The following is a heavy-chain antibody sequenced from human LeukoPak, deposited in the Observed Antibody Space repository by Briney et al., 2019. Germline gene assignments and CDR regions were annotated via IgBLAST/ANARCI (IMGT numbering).Heavy chain of an antibody. CDR2: ISYDGNMK. CDR3: ARDPAYGGSSGLHLDF. CDR1: GFTFIDYA. Sequence: GSLRLSCEASGFTFIDYAMHWVRQAPGKGLQWVAVISYDGNMKYYEDSVEGRFTISRDNSKNTLYLQMNSLRVDDTAVYFCARDPAYGGSSGLHLDFWGRGTLVAVSS. D-gene: IGHD4/OR15-4a*01. V-gene: IGHV3-30*04. J-gene: IGHJ4*02.